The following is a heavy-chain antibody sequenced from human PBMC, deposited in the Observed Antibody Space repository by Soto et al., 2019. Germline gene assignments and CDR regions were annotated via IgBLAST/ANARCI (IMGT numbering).Heavy chain of an antibody. CDR2: IWYDGSSQ. V-gene: IGHV3-33*01. D-gene: IGHD4-4*01. J-gene: IGHJ6*02. CDR1: GFTFRNSG. Sequence: QVNLVQSGGGLVQPGRSLRLSCEAYGFTFRNSGMEWIRQAPGKGLEWVARIWYDGSSQYYADSVKGRFTISRDNSKNTLYMEMNSVRVEDTAVYYCARDMDSNYDGMDVWGQGTTVIVSS. CDR3: ARDMDSNYDGMDV.